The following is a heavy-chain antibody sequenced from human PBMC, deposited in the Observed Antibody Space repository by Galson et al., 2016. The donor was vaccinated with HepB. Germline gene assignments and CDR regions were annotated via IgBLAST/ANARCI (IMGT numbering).Heavy chain of an antibody. J-gene: IGHJ1*01. V-gene: IGHV1-46*01. D-gene: IGHD6-13*01. CDR1: GGTFSNYA. Sequence: SVKASCKASGGTFSNYAISWVRQAPGKGLEWMGIINPNGGSTSYSQTFHGRVTMTRDTSTSTVYLELSSLRSEDTAVYYCARASSRDSSSWYGAEYFQHWGQGTLVTVSS. CDR2: INPNGGST. CDR3: ARASSRDSSSWYGAEYFQH.